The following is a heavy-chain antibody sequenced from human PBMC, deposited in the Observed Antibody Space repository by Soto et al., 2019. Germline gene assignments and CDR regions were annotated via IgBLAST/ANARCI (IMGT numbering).Heavy chain of an antibody. D-gene: IGHD3-22*01. V-gene: IGHV4-39*01. CDR2: IYYSGST. CDR3: ARRGYYYDSSGYPSVWY. Sequence: PSETLSLTCTVPGGSISSSSYYWGWIRQPPGKGLEWIGSIYYSGSTYYNPSLKSRVTISVDTSKNQFSLNLSSVTAADTAVYYCARRGYYYDSSGYPSVWYWGQGTLVTVS. J-gene: IGHJ4*02. CDR1: GGSISSSSYY.